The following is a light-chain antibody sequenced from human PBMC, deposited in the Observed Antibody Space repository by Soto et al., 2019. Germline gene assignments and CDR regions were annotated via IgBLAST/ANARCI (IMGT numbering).Light chain of an antibody. Sequence: DIQITHSPSSLSAYVGDRVTITCRASQGISSWLAWYQQKPGQAPKLLISATSSLQSGVPSRFSGSESGTDFTLTISSLQPEDFAAYYCQQGTKFGQGTKVDIK. CDR1: QGISSW. CDR2: ATS. V-gene: IGKV1-12*01. J-gene: IGKJ1*01. CDR3: QQGTK.